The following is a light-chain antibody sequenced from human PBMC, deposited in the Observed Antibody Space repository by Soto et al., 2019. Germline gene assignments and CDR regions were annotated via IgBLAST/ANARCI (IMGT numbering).Light chain of an antibody. V-gene: IGKV2-28*01. CDR1: ESLLRRDGYSS. Sequence: IVVTQSPVSLAVTPGEPAFISCRSSESLLRRDGYSSLDWYRQKSGQSPQLLIHLGSIRAAGVPDRFSGRGSGTVFTLKISRVEAEDVGVYFCMQARQAPPTFGGGTKVELK. J-gene: IGKJ4*01. CDR2: LGS. CDR3: MQARQAPPT.